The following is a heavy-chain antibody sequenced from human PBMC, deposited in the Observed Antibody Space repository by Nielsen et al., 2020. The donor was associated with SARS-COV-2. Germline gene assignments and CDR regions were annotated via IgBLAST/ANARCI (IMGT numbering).Heavy chain of an antibody. CDR3: AKDLGPGYVAAAMLGYYYYYGMDV. Sequence: GESLKISCAASGFTFSSYGMHWVRQAPGKGLEWVAVISYDGSNKYYADSVKGRFTISRDNSKNTLYLQMNSLRAEDTAVYYCAKDLGPGYVAAAMLGYYYYYGMDVWGQETTATVSS. V-gene: IGHV3-30*18. CDR2: ISYDGSNK. CDR1: GFTFSSYG. D-gene: IGHD2-2*01. J-gene: IGHJ6*02.